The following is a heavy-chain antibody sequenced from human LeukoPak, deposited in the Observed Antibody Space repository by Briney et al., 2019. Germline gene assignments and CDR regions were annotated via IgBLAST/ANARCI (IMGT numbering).Heavy chain of an antibody. CDR3: ARVVPAASTPIYYYYYYMDV. J-gene: IGHJ6*03. CDR1: GFTFSSYS. Sequence: GGSLRLSCAASGFTFSSYSMNWVRQAPGKGLEWVSSISSSSSYIYYADSVKGRFTISRDNAKNSLYLQMNSLRAEDTAVYYCARVVPAASTPIYYYYYYMDVWGKGTTVTVSS. CDR2: ISSSSSYI. V-gene: IGHV3-21*01. D-gene: IGHD2-2*01.